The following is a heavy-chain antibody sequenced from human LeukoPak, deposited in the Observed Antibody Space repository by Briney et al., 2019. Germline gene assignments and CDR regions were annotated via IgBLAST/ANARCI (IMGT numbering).Heavy chain of an antibody. D-gene: IGHD3-10*01. CDR2: IYYSGST. V-gene: IGHV4-59*08. CDR1: GGSISSYY. J-gene: IGHJ6*02. Sequence: SETLSLTCTVSGGSISSYYWSWIRQPPGKGLEWIGYIYYSGSTNYNPSLKSRVTISVDTSKNQFSLKLSSVTAADTAVYYCARQVWDYYGSGSYRRAFYYYGMDVWGQGNTVTVSS. CDR3: ARQVWDYYGSGSYRRAFYYYGMDV.